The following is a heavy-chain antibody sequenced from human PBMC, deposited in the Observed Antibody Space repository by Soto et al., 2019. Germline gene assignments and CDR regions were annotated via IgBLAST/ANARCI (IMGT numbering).Heavy chain of an antibody. V-gene: IGHV3-23*01. J-gene: IGHJ3*02. CDR2: ISASGGST. Sequence: GGSLRLSCAASGFTFSNYALSWVRQAPGKGLEWVSAISASGGSTYYADSVKGRFSISRDNSKNTLYLQMNSLRAEDTAVYYYYCGGGGMVPVEHDAFDIWGQGTMVTVSS. CDR1: GFTFSNYA. CDR3: YCGGGGMVPVEHDAFDI. D-gene: IGHD3-10*01.